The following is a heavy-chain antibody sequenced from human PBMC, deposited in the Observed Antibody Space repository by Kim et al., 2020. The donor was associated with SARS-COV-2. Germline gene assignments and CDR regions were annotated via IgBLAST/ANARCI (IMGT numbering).Heavy chain of an antibody. Sequence: GGSLRLSCAASGFTVSSNYMSWVRQAPGKGLEWVSVIYSGGSTYYADSVKGRFTISRDNSKNTLYLQMNSLRAEDTAVYYCARGIAAAVNYWYFDLWGRGTLVNVSS. CDR2: IYSGGST. CDR3: ARGIAAAVNYWYFDL. J-gene: IGHJ2*01. CDR1: GFTVSSNY. V-gene: IGHV3-53*01. D-gene: IGHD6-13*01.